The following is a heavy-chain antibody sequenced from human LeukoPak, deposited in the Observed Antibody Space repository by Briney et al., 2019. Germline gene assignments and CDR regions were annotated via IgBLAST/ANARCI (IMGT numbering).Heavy chain of an antibody. J-gene: IGHJ4*02. V-gene: IGHV4-39*07. D-gene: IGHD2-15*01. Sequence: SETLSLTCTVSGGSISSSSYYWGWIRQPPWKGLEWIGSIYYSGSTYYNPSLKSRVTISVDTSKNQFSLKLSSVTAADTAVYYCARRRRCSGGSCYSVNYWGQGTLVTVSS. CDR1: GGSISSSSYY. CDR3: ARRRRCSGGSCYSVNY. CDR2: IYYSGST.